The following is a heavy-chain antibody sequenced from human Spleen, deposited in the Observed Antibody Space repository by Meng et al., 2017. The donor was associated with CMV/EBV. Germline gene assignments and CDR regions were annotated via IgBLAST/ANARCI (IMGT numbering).Heavy chain of an antibody. J-gene: IGHJ3*02. CDR2: IIPIFGTA. CDR3: AGACSSTSCYSGHDAFDI. CDR1: GGTFSSYA. V-gene: IGHV1-69*05. D-gene: IGHD2-2*01. Sequence: SVKVSCKASGGTFSSYAISWVRQAPGQGLEWMGGIIPIFGTANYAQKFQGRVTITTDESTSTAYMELSSLRSEDTAVYYCAGACSSTSCYSGHDAFDIWGQGTMVTVSS.